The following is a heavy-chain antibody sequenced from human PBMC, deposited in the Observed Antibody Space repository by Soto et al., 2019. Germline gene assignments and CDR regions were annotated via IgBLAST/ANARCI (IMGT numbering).Heavy chain of an antibody. D-gene: IGHD2-15*01. J-gene: IGHJ6*02. CDR2: IIPMFGTA. CDR1: GGTFINYA. CDR3: ARGESVDCSGGSCSYYYNGMAV. V-gene: IGHV1-69*01. Sequence: QVQLVQSGAEVKRPGSSVKVSCTASGGTFINYAFNWVRQAPGQGLEWMGGIIPMFGTANYAQKFQGRVTIFAEESTNIVYMDVSSLKSEDTAVYYCARGESVDCSGGSCSYYYNGMAVWGHGTPVTVSS.